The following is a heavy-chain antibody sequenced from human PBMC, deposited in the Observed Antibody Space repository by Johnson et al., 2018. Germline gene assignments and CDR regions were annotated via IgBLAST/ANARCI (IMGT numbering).Heavy chain of an antibody. V-gene: IGHV3-7*01. Sequence: VQLVESGGGLVQPGGSLRLSCAASGFTFSSYWMSWVRQAPGKGLEWVANIKQDGSEKYDVDSVKGPFTISRDNAKNSLYLQMNSLRAEDTAVYYCAKGRAGVVVTPFNNWVQGTLVTVSS. CDR2: IKQDGSEK. J-gene: IGHJ4*02. CDR3: AKGRAGVVVTPFNN. CDR1: GFTFSSYW. D-gene: IGHD2-21*02.